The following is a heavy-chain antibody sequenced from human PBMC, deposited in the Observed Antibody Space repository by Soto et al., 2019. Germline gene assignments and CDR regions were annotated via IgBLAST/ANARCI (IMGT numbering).Heavy chain of an antibody. J-gene: IGHJ3*02. CDR1: GFTFSNAW. V-gene: IGHV3-15*07. D-gene: IGHD6-6*01. CDR2: IKSKTDGGTT. CDR3: TTALHSSSFDAFDI. Sequence: PGGSLRLSCAASGFTFSNAWMNWVRQAPGKGLEWVGRIKSKTDGGTTDYAAPVKGRFTISRDDSKNTPYLQMNSLKTEDTAVYYCTTALHSSSFDAFDIWGQGTMVTVSS.